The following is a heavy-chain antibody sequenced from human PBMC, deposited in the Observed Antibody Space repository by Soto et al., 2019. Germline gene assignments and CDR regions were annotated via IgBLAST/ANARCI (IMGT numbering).Heavy chain of an antibody. CDR2: ISSTSRPI. D-gene: IGHD2-8*01. J-gene: IGHJ4*02. Sequence: QLVESGGGLVQPGGSLRLSCAASGFTFHTYGMNWVRQAPGKGLEWISYISSTSRPIFYADSMKGRFTVSRDNGKNLLFLQMSSVRVEDTAVYYCARDLGFMVFAPDFDYWGQGVLVTVSS. CDR1: GFTFHTYG. V-gene: IGHV3-48*01. CDR3: ARDLGFMVFAPDFDY.